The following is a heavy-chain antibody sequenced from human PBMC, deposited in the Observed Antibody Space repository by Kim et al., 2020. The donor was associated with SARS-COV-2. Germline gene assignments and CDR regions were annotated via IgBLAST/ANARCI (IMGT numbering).Heavy chain of an antibody. CDR2: IYWDDDK. V-gene: IGHV2-5*02. J-gene: IGHJ5*02. CDR1: GFSLSTSGLG. D-gene: IGHD2-2*01. Sequence: SGPTLVNPTQTLTLTCTFSGFSLSTSGLGVGWIRQAPGKAPEWLALIYWDDDKRYSPSLRNRLTITKDTSKNQVILTMTNMDPGDTATYYCARKAYQLLSNYFDPWGQGVLVTVFS. CDR3: ARKAYQLLSNYFDP.